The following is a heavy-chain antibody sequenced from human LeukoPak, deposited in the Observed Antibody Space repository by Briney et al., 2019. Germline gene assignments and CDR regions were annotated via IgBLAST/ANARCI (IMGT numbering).Heavy chain of an antibody. Sequence: ASVKVSCKASGYTFTSYGISWVRQAPGQGLEWMGWISAYNGNTNYAQKLQGRVTMTTDTSTGTAYMELRSLRSDDTAVYYCARGPDYVWGSYRHPYYFDYWGQGTLVTVSS. CDR1: GYTFTSYG. CDR3: ARGPDYVWGSYRHPYYFDY. D-gene: IGHD3-16*02. V-gene: IGHV1-18*01. CDR2: ISAYNGNT. J-gene: IGHJ4*02.